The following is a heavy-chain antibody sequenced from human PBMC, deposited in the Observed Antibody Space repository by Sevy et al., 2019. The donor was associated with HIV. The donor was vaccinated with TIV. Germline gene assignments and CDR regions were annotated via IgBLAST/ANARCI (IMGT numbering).Heavy chain of an antibody. CDR2: ISNSGTTI. V-gene: IGHV3-48*03. CDR3: ARDLPPSATTVAHFDC. Sequence: GGSLRLSCAASGFTFSSYEMSWDRQAPGKGLEWVSYISNSGTTIYYSDSVKGRFTISRDNARNSLYLQMNSPRAEDTAIYYCARDLPPSATTVAHFDCWGQGTLVTVSS. CDR1: GFTFSSYE. J-gene: IGHJ4*02. D-gene: IGHD4-17*01.